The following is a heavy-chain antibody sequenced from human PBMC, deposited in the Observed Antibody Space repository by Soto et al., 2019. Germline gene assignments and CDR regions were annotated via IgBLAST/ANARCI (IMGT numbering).Heavy chain of an antibody. CDR1: GGSISSYY. Sequence: SETLSLTCTVSGGSISSYYWSWIRQPPGKGLEWIGYIYYSGSTNYNPSLKSRVTISVDTSKNQFSLKLSSVTAADTAVYYCARGSGDFWSGYHDYWGQGTLVTVSS. J-gene: IGHJ4*02. CDR3: ARGSGDFWSGYHDY. V-gene: IGHV4-59*01. D-gene: IGHD3-3*01. CDR2: IYYSGST.